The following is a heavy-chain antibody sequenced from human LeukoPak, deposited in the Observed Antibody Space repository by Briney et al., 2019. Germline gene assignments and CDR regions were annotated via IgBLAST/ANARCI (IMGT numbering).Heavy chain of an antibody. J-gene: IGHJ4*02. Sequence: GESLKISCKGSGYSFTSYWIGWVRPMPGKGLEWMGIIYPGDSDTRYSPSFQGQVTISADKSISTAYLQWSSLKASDTAMYYCARLTGGANYYDSSGPPHYFDYWGQGTLVTVSS. CDR3: ARLTGGANYYDSSGPPHYFDY. D-gene: IGHD3-22*01. V-gene: IGHV5-51*01. CDR2: IYPGDSDT. CDR1: GYSFTSYW.